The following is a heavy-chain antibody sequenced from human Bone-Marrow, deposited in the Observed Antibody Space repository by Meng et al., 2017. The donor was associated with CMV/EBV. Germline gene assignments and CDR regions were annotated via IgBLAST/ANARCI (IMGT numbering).Heavy chain of an antibody. D-gene: IGHD2-2*01. CDR3: ARGRRALRYCSSTSCPAGAFDI. CDR2: ISAYNGNT. J-gene: IGHJ3*02. Sequence: ASVKVSCTASCYTFTRYGISWVRQAPGQGLEWMGWISAYNGNTTYAQKLQGRVTMTTDTYTSTAYMELRSLRFDDTAVYYCARGRRALRYCSSTSCPAGAFDIWGQGTMVTVSS. V-gene: IGHV1-18*01. CDR1: CYTFTRYG.